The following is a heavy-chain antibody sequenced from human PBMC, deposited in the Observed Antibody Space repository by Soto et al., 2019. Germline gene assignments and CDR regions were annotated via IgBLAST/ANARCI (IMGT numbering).Heavy chain of an antibody. J-gene: IGHJ4*02. D-gene: IGHD1-26*01. CDR1: GFIFSDHY. CDR3: ARGLNSFDS. V-gene: IGHV3-72*01. CDR2: TRPKAKSYTT. Sequence: DVQLVESGGGLVQPGGSLRLSCAVSGFIFSDHYMDWVRQAPGKGLEWVGRTRPKAKSYTTEYAASVRGRFTISRDESKNSLYLQMNSLKTEDTAVYYCARGLNSFDSWGQGTLVTVSS.